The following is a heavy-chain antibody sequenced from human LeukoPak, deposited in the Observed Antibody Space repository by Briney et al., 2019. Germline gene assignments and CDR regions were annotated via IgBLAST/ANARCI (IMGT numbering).Heavy chain of an antibody. Sequence: GRSLRLSCAASGFTFSSYGMHWVRQAPGKGLEWVAVISYDGSNKYYADSVKGRFTISRDNSKNTLYLQLNSLRAEDTAVYYCAKQAITFGGVIPLYYFDYWGQGTLVTVSS. CDR3: AKQAITFGGVIPLYYFDY. CDR2: ISYDGSNK. CDR1: GFTFSSYG. V-gene: IGHV3-30*18. J-gene: IGHJ4*02. D-gene: IGHD3-16*01.